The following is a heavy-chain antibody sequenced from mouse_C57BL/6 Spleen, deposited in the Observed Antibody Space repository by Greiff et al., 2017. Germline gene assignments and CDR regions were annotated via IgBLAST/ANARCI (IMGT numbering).Heavy chain of an antibody. Sequence: VQLQQSGAELARPGASVKMSCKASGYTFTSYTMHWVKQRPGQGLEWIGYINPSSGYTKYNQKFKDKATLTADKSCSTAYMQLSSLTSEDSAVYYCERFGSSYDAMDYWGQGTSVTVSS. J-gene: IGHJ4*01. CDR2: INPSSGYT. V-gene: IGHV1-4*01. CDR1: GYTFTSYT. CDR3: ERFGSSYDAMDY. D-gene: IGHD1-1*01.